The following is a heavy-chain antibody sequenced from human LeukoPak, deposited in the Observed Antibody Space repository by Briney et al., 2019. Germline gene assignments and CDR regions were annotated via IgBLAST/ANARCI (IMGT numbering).Heavy chain of an antibody. J-gene: IGHJ5*02. CDR2: ISYDGSNK. CDR3: ARAHNWFGP. V-gene: IGHV3-30*03. Sequence: PGGSLRLSCAASGFTFSSYGMHWVRQAPGKGLEWVAVISYDGSNKYYADSVKGRFTISRDNAKNSLYLQMTSLRAEDTAVYYCARAHNWFGPWGQGTLVTVSS. CDR1: GFTFSSYG.